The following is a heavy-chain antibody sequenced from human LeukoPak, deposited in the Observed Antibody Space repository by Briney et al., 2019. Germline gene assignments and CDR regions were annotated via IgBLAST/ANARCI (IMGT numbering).Heavy chain of an antibody. V-gene: IGHV3-23*01. CDR3: AKDLDSSSWSL. J-gene: IGHJ4*02. CDR2: ISGSGGST. D-gene: IGHD6-13*01. Sequence: GGSVTLSCTASRFTFSSYAMSWVRQATGKGLEWVSDISGSGGSTYYADSVKGRFTISRQNSKNTLYVQMNRLRAEHAAVFYYAKDLDSSSWSLWGQGTLVTVSS. CDR1: RFTFSSYA.